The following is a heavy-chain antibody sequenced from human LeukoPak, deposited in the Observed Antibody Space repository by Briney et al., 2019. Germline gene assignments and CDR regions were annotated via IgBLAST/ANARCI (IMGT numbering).Heavy chain of an antibody. Sequence: GGSLRLSCAASGFTFSSYWMHWVRQGPGKGLVWVSRINNDGSTTSYADSVKGRFTISRDNAKNTLYLQMNSLRAEDTAVYYCARDSTSIAARPGDYWGQGTLVTVSS. V-gene: IGHV3-74*01. CDR2: INNDGSTT. CDR1: GFTFSSYW. J-gene: IGHJ4*02. CDR3: ARDSTSIAARPGDY. D-gene: IGHD6-6*01.